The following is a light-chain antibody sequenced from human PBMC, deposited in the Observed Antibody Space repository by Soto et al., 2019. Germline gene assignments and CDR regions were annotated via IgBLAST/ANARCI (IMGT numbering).Light chain of an antibody. CDR2: DAY. Sequence: EIVLTQSPGTLSLSPGERATLSCRASQSFRGLLAWYQQKPGQAPRLLIYDAYNRATGIPPRFSGSESGTDFTLTISSLEPEDSAVYYCQQRHMWPITFGQGTRLEIK. J-gene: IGKJ5*01. V-gene: IGKV3-11*01. CDR3: QQRHMWPIT. CDR1: QSFRGL.